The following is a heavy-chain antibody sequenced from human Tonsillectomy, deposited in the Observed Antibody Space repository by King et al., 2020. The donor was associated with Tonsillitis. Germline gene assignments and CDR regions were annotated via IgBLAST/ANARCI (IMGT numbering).Heavy chain of an antibody. J-gene: IGHJ4*02. D-gene: IGHD2-15*01. V-gene: IGHV3-30*04. CDR1: GFTFSSYT. CDR3: ARDFLRYCSGHSCYRFGY. Sequence: VQLVESGGGVVQPGRSLRLSCAASGFTFSSYTMHWVRQAPGKGLEWVAVISFDGSNKYYADSVKGRFTISRDNSKNTLYLQMNSLRAEDRAVYYCARDFLRYCSGHSCYRFGYWGQRTLVTVSS. CDR2: ISFDGSNK.